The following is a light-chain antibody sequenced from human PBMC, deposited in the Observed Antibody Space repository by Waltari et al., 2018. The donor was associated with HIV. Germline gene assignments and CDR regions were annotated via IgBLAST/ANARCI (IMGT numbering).Light chain of an antibody. Sequence: QSVLTQPPSASGTPGQRVTISCSGSSSNIGSNYVYWYQQLPGTAPKLLMNWNNQRPSVVPDRFSGSKSGTAASLAISGLRSEDEADYYCAAWDASLSGWVFGGGTKLTVL. V-gene: IGLV1-47*01. CDR2: WNN. CDR1: SSNIGSNY. J-gene: IGLJ3*02. CDR3: AAWDASLSGWV.